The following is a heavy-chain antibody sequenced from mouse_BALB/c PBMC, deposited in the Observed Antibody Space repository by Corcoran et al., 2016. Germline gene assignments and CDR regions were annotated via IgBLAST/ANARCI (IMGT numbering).Heavy chain of an antibody. D-gene: IGHD2-1*01. CDR1: GYSFTDYN. CDR3: ARKYGNYVSYAMDY. CDR2: IYPTNGGT. V-gene: IGHV1-18*01. Sequence: EVLLQQSGPERLKTGASVKIDCKASGYSFTDYNMDRVKQSHGKCLEWIGDIYPTNGGTIYNRKFSGKATLTIDKSSSTAYMELRSLTSEDTAVYSCARKYGNYVSYAMDYWGQGTSGTVS. J-gene: IGHJ4*01.